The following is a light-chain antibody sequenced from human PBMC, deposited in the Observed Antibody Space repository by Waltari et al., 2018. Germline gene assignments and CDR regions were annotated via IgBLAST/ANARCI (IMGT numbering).Light chain of an antibody. Sequence: EIELTQSPAILSFSPGERATLSCRAIQSVGTYLAWYQQRPGQSPRLLIYDASYRATGIPARFSGSGSETDFTLTISSLQPEDFAVYYCQQRRSWPLTFGGGTRVQI. CDR3: QQRRSWPLT. CDR1: QSVGTY. V-gene: IGKV3-11*01. CDR2: DAS. J-gene: IGKJ4*01.